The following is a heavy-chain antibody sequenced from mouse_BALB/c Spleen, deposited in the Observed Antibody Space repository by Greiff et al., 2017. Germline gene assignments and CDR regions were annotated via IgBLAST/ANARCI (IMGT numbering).Heavy chain of an antibody. D-gene: IGHD3-1*01. V-gene: IGHV2-6-2*01. J-gene: IGHJ4*01. CDR3: ARQGARASYAMDY. Sequence: VQLQQSGPDLVAPSQSLSITCTVSGFSLTSYGVHWVRQPPGKGLEWLVVIWSDGSTTYNSALKSRLSISKDNSKSQVFLKMNSLQTDDTAMYYCARQGARASYAMDYWGQGTSVTVSS. CDR2: IWSDGST. CDR1: GFSLTSYG.